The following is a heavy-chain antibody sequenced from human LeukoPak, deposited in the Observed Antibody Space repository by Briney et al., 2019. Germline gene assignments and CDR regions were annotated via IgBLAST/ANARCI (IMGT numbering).Heavy chain of an antibody. CDR1: GGSISSSSYY. J-gene: IGHJ6*03. CDR3: ARRAGAAAGYYYYMDV. CDR2: IYYSGST. Sequence: SETLSLTCTVSGGSISSSSYYWGWIRQPPGKGLEWIGSIYYSGSTYYNPSLKSRVTISVDTSKNQFSLKLSSVTAADTAVYYCARRAGAAAGYYYYMDVWGKGTTVTISS. D-gene: IGHD6-13*01. V-gene: IGHV4-39*01.